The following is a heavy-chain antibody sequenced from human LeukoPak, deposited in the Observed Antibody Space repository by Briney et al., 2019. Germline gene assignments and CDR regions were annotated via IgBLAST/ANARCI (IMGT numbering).Heavy chain of an antibody. J-gene: IGHJ4*02. CDR1: GFTVSSNY. V-gene: IGHV3-66*01. D-gene: IGHD2-15*01. CDR3: ARGYCSGGSCYPLDY. Sequence: GGSLRLSCAASGFTVSSNYMSWVRQAPGKGLEWVSVIYSGGSTYYADSVKGRFTISRDNSKNTLYLQMNSLRAEDTAVYYCARGYCSGGSCYPLDYWGQGTLVTVSS. CDR2: IYSGGST.